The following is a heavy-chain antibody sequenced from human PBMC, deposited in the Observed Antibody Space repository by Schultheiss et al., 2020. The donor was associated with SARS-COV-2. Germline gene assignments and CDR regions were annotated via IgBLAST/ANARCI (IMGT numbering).Heavy chain of an antibody. Sequence: SQTLSLTCVVSGGSISNDEWWSWVRQPPGKGLEWIGDVHHSGSTNVNPPLKSRVTISVDKSKNQFSLKLSSVTAADTAVYYCARVRYYDSSGYYYVNAFDIWGQGTMVTVAS. J-gene: IGHJ3*02. CDR2: VHHSGST. CDR3: ARVRYYDSSGYYYVNAFDI. D-gene: IGHD3-22*01. V-gene: IGHV4-4*02. CDR1: GGSISNDEW.